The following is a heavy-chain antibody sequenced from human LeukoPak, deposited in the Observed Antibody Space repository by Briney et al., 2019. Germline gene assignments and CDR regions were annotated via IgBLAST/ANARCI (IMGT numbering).Heavy chain of an antibody. D-gene: IGHD2-21*02. CDR1: GYTFTSYA. CDR3: TFVVVTAIVSFDI. V-gene: IGHV1-3*01. Sequence: ASVKVSCKASGYTFTSYAMHWVRQAHGQRLEWMGWINASNGNTKYSQKFQGRVTITRDTYKSKDYMELSILRSEDTAVYYCTFVVVTAIVSFDIWGQGTMVTVSS. CDR2: INASNGNT. J-gene: IGHJ3*02.